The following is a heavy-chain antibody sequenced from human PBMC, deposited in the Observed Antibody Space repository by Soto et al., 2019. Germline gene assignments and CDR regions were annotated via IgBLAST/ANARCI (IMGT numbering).Heavy chain of an antibody. CDR3: ALRRLVVITDTTHWYFDF. D-gene: IGHD3-22*01. CDR1: GFSLSTSGVA. CDR2: LYWNDDK. V-gene: IGHV2-5*01. J-gene: IGHJ2*01. Sequence: QITLKESGPTLVQPTQTLTLTCTFSGFSLSTSGVAVGWIRQPPGKALDWLALLYWNDDKRYSPSLKTRLTINKDTSKHPVVVTMTNMDSVDTATYYCALRRLVVITDTTHWYFDFWGRGTLVTV.